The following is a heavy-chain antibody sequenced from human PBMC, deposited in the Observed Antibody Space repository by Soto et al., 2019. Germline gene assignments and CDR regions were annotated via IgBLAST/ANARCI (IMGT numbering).Heavy chain of an antibody. V-gene: IGHV4-30-2*01. CDR2: IYHSAST. CDR1: GGSISSGGYS. J-gene: IGHJ4*02. D-gene: IGHD2-2*01. Sequence: SETLSLTCAVSGGSISSGGYSWSCMRRQPGKEREWIVYIYHSASTSYNPSLISSVTTSVDRTNNQFSLKLRSVVAAETAVYYCCRRVPAAIGFDYWGQGTLVTVSS. CDR3: CRRVPAAIGFDY.